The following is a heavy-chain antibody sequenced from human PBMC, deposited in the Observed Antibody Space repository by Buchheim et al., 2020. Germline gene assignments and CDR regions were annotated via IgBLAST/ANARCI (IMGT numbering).Heavy chain of an antibody. V-gene: IGHV4-39*07. CDR3: ARDNWGEFWSGYPH. D-gene: IGHD3-3*01. CDR2: MFSSENI. J-gene: IGHJ4*02. Sequence: QLQLHESGPGLVKPSETLSLTCTVSGVSISSGRDYWGWIRQPPGKGLEWIGSMFSSENIYYSPSLKSRGTISVDTSKNQFSLKLTSVTAADSGIYYCARDNWGEFWSGYPHWGQGAL. CDR1: GVSISSGRDY.